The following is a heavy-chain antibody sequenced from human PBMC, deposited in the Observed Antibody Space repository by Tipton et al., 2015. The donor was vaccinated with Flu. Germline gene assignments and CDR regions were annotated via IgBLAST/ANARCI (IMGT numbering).Heavy chain of an antibody. Sequence: SLRLSCVASGFSFDDYAVHWVRQTPGKGLEWVSGINWNSGKIGYADSVKGRFTISRDNAKNSLYLQMDSLRTEDTALYYCGKDRLYRSLSGGAFDIWGRGTMVTVSS. CDR2: INWNSGKI. D-gene: IGHD6-6*01. CDR3: GKDRLYRSLSGGAFDI. V-gene: IGHV3-9*01. J-gene: IGHJ3*02. CDR1: GFSFDDYA.